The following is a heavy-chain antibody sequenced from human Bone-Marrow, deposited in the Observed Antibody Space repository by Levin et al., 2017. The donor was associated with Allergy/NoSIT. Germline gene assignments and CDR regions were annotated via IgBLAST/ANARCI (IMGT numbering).Heavy chain of an antibody. V-gene: IGHV3-21*01. J-gene: IGHJ4*02. D-gene: IGHD3-10*01. Sequence: GGSLRLSCAASAFTFSTHSMNWVRQAPGKGLEWVSPISSSGTVTYYADSVKGRFTISRDNAKNSLYLQMNSLRAEDTAVYYCARDYYGSGSYPFDYWGQGTLVTVSS. CDR2: ISSSGTVT. CDR3: ARDYYGSGSYPFDY. CDR1: AFTFSTHS.